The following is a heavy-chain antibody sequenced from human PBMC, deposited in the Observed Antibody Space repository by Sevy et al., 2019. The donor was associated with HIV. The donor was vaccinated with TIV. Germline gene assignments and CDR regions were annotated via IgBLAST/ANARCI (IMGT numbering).Heavy chain of an antibody. J-gene: IGHJ5*02. D-gene: IGHD3-22*01. CDR3: TRVRAAITTGWANWFDP. CDR2: INSDGSST. CDR1: GFTFRNYW. V-gene: IGHV3-74*01. Sequence: GGSLRLSCAASGFTFRNYWMHWVRQAPGKGLVWVSRINSDGSSTSYADSVKGRFTISRDNAKNTLYLQMNSLGAEDTALYYCTRVRAAITTGWANWFDPWGQGTLVTVSS.